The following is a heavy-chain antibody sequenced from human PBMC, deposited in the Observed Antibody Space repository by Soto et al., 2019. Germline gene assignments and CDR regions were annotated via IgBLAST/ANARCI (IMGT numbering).Heavy chain of an antibody. V-gene: IGHV3-30-3*01. CDR1: GFTFSSYA. D-gene: IGHD3-22*01. CDR2: ISYDGSNK. Sequence: GGSLRLSCAASGFTFSSYAMHWVRQAPGKGLEWVAVISYDGSNKYYADSVKGRFTISRDNSKNTLYLQMNSLRAEDTAVYYCARESSGYDQDYHDSSGYSTFDYWGQGTLVPVSS. J-gene: IGHJ4*02. CDR3: ARESSGYDQDYHDSSGYSTFDY.